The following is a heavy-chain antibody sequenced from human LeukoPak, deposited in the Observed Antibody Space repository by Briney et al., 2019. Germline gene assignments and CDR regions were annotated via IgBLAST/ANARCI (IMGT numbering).Heavy chain of an antibody. Sequence: SETLSLTCTVSGASISGSGYYWGWIRQPPGKGLEWIGSIYSSGSTYYNASLQSRVTISIETSKNQFSLKLSSVTAADTAVYYCASIRGRTGGYYYDSSGWYYFDYWGQGTLVTVSS. CDR3: ASIRGRTGGYYYDSSGWYYFDY. CDR2: IYSSGST. D-gene: IGHD3-22*01. CDR1: GASISGSGYY. J-gene: IGHJ4*02. V-gene: IGHV4-39*01.